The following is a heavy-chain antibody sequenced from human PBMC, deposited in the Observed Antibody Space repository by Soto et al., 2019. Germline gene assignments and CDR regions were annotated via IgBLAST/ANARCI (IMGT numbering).Heavy chain of an antibody. V-gene: IGHV1-69*01. CDR2: IIPIFGTT. CDR1: GGTFSSYA. CDR3: ARNLKSDFFWGIYRYTGFGY. D-gene: IGHD3-16*02. J-gene: IGHJ4*02. Sequence: QVQLVQSGAEVKKPGSSVKVSCKASGGTFSSYAISWVRQAPGQGLEWMGGIIPIFGTTNYAQKFQGRVTITADESTNKAYMELNSLRSEDTAVYYIARNLKSDFFWGIYRYTGFGYRGQGTLVTVSS.